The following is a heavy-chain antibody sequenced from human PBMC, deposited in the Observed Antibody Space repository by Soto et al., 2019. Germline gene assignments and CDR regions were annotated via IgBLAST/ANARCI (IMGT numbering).Heavy chain of an antibody. CDR1: GFTFSSYG. Sequence: PGGSLRLSCAASGFTFSSYGMHWVRQAPGKGLEWVAVIWYDGSNKYYADSVKGRFTISRDNSKNTLYLQMNSLRAEDTAVYYCARDKSGYGRCDYWGQGTLVTVSS. CDR3: ARDKSGYGRCDY. D-gene: IGHD5-12*01. V-gene: IGHV3-33*01. CDR2: IWYDGSNK. J-gene: IGHJ4*02.